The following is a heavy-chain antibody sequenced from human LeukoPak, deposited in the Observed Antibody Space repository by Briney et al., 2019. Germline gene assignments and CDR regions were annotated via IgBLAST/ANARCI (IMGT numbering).Heavy chain of an antibody. D-gene: IGHD2-2*01. V-gene: IGHV3-73*01. CDR1: GFTFSGSA. Sequence: GGSLRLSCTTSGFTFSGSAIHWVRQASGKGLEWVGRIRTKSKGYATAYAASVKGRFTISRDDSKKTAYLQMISLKIEDTAVYYCTRLPYCSSSSCPLDFWGQGALVTVSA. CDR3: TRLPYCSSSSCPLDF. J-gene: IGHJ4*02. CDR2: IRTKSKGYAT.